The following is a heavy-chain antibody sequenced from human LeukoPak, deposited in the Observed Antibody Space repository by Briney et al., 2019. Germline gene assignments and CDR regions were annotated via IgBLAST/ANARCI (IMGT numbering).Heavy chain of an antibody. Sequence: PSETLSLTCAAYGGSFSGYYWSWIRQPPGRGLEWIGEINHSGSTNYNPSLKSRVTISVDTSKNQFSLKLSSVTAADTAVYYCAREAVAGTCWFDPWGQGTLVTVSS. CDR1: GGSFSGYY. J-gene: IGHJ5*02. V-gene: IGHV4-34*01. CDR3: AREAVAGTCWFDP. CDR2: INHSGST. D-gene: IGHD6-19*01.